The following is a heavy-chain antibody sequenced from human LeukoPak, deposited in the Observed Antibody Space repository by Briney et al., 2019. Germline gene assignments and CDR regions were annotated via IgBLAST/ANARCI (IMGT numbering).Heavy chain of an antibody. D-gene: IGHD6-19*01. CDR2: IRAYNGNT. J-gene: IGHJ4*02. CDR1: GYTFTSYG. Sequence: ASVKVSCKASGYTFTSYGISWVRQAPGQGLEWMGWIRAYNGNTNYAQKFQGRVTMTRNTSISTAYMELSSLRSEDTAVYYCARATDSSGGVDYWGQGTLVTVSS. CDR3: ARATDSSGGVDY. V-gene: IGHV1-18*01.